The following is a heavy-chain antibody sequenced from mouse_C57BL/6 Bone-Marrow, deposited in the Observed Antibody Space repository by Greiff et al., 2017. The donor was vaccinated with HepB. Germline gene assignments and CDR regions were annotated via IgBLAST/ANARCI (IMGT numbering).Heavy chain of an antibody. Sequence: VQRVESGAELAKPGASVKLSCKASGYTFTSYWMHWVKQRPGQGLEWIGYINPSSGYTKYNQKFKDKATLTADKSSSTAYMQLSSLTYEDSAVYYCVPYGSSHWYFDVWGTGTTVTVSS. J-gene: IGHJ1*03. CDR2: INPSSGYT. CDR3: VPYGSSHWYFDV. CDR1: GYTFTSYW. D-gene: IGHD1-1*01. V-gene: IGHV1-7*01.